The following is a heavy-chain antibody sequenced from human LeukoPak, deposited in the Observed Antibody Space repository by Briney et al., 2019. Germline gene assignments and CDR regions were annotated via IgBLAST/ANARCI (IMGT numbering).Heavy chain of an antibody. CDR1: Y. J-gene: IGHJ4*02. Sequence: YXNWVRQAPXKGLEWVSVIYSGGSPFYADSVKGRFTISRDNSKNTVYLQMNSLRVEDTAVYYCARGRQCDFWGQGTLVTVSS. D-gene: IGHD4-11*01. CDR3: ARGRQCDF. CDR2: IYSGGSP. V-gene: IGHV3-53*01.